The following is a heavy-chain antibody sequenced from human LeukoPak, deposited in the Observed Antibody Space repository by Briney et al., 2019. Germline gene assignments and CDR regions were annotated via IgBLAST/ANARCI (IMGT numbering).Heavy chain of an antibody. J-gene: IGHJ6*03. Sequence: SETLSLTCTVSGGSIRSYYWSWIRQPPGKGLEWIGYIYYSGSTNYNPSLKSRVTVSVDTSKNQFSLRLSSVSAADTAVYYCARGGGLNYYYYYMDVWGKGTTVTISS. CDR1: GGSIRSYY. D-gene: IGHD3-16*01. CDR3: ARGGGLNYYYYYMDV. CDR2: IYYSGST. V-gene: IGHV4-59*01.